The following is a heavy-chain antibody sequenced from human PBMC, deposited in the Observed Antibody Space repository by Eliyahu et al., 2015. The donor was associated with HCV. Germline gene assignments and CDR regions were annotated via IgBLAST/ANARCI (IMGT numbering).Heavy chain of an antibody. CDR1: GFXFSSYA. D-gene: IGHD3-16*02. Sequence: EVQLLESGGGLVQPGGSLRLSCAASGFXFSSYAMSWVRQAPGKGLEWVSAISGSGGSTYYADSVKGRFTISRDNSKNTLYLQMNSLRAEDTAVYYCANGAYGLKSTGRGGVIGGRYWGQGTLVTVSS. V-gene: IGHV3-23*01. J-gene: IGHJ4*02. CDR2: ISGSGGST. CDR3: ANGAYGLKSTGRGGVIGGRY.